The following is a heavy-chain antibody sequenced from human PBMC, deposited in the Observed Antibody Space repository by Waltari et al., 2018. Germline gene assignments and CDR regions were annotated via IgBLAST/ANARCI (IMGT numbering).Heavy chain of an antibody. Sequence: EVQLLESGGGLVQPGGSLRLSCAASGFTFSSYAMSWVRQAPGKGLEWVSVIYSGGSTYYADSVKGRFTISRDNSKTTLYLQMNSLRAEDTAVYYCARYPGIGYFDYWGQGTLVTVSS. J-gene: IGHJ4*02. CDR2: IYSGGST. V-gene: IGHV3-23*03. D-gene: IGHD2-2*02. CDR3: ARYPGIGYFDY. CDR1: GFTFSSYA.